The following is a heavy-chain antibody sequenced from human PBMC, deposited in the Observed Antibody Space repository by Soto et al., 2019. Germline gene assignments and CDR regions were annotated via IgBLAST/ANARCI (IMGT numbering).Heavy chain of an antibody. V-gene: IGHV3-64D*06. CDR3: VKSRGGNNFDFFD. D-gene: IGHD5-12*01. CDR2: VRGNGDPP. J-gene: IGHJ4*02. CDR1: GFTFSSYA. Sequence: GGSLRLTCAASGFTFSSYAMHWVRQAPGKGLEYVSGVRGNGDPPFYADSVKGRFTISRDNSKNTLYLQMSGLSADDTAVYYCVKSRGGNNFDFFDWGQGALVTVSS.